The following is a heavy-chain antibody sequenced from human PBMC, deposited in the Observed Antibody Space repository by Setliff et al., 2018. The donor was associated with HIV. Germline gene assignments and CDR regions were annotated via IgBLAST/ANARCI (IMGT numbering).Heavy chain of an antibody. CDR3: AKDGISGGAYPPYYFDY. Sequence: GGSLRLSCAASGFTFNTYAMSWVRQAPGKGLEWVSVISGSGDRTFYADSVKGRFTISRDNSKNTLYLQINGLRVEDTAIYYCAKDGISGGAYPPYYFDYWGHGTLVT. J-gene: IGHJ4*01. CDR2: ISGSGDRT. V-gene: IGHV3-23*01. D-gene: IGHD2-15*01. CDR1: GFTFNTYA.